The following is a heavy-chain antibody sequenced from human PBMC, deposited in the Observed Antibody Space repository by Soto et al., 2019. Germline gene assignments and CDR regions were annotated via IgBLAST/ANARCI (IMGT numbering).Heavy chain of an antibody. J-gene: IGHJ5*02. D-gene: IGHD3-10*01. CDR3: ARDPTAYGSGSNWFDP. Sequence: GESLKISCKGSGYSFTSYWIGWVRQMPGKGLEWMGIIYPGDSDTRYSPSFQGQVTISADKSISTAYLQWSSLKASDTAMYYCARDPTAYGSGSNWFDPWGQGTRVTVSS. V-gene: IGHV5-51*01. CDR1: GYSFTSYW. CDR2: IYPGDSDT.